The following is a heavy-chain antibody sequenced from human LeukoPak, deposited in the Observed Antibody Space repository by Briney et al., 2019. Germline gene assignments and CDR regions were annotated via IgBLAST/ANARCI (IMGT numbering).Heavy chain of an antibody. J-gene: IGHJ4*02. D-gene: IGHD3-9*01. V-gene: IGHV4-34*01. CDR2: INHSGGT. Sequence: SETLSLTCAVYGGSFSGYYWSWIRQPPGKGLEWIGEINHSGGTNYNPSLKSRVTISVDTSKNQFSLKLSSVTAADTAVYYCARIRMGDYDILTGYYALYYFDYWGQGTLVTVSS. CDR1: GGSFSGYY. CDR3: ARIRMGDYDILTGYYALYYFDY.